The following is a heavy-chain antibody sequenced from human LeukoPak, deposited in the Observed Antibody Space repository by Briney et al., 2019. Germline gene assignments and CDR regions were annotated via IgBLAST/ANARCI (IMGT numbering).Heavy chain of an antibody. D-gene: IGHD3-10*01. J-gene: IGHJ4*02. CDR1: GYTFTSYG. Sequence: ASVSVSCTASGYTFTSYGISWGRQAPGQGREGMGWISAYNGNTNYAQKLQGRVTMTTDTSTSTAYMELRSLRSDDTAVYYCARACYYYGSGSYYCSKKTNDYWGQGTLVTVSS. CDR2: ISAYNGNT. CDR3: ARACYYYGSGSYYCSKKTNDY. V-gene: IGHV1-18*01.